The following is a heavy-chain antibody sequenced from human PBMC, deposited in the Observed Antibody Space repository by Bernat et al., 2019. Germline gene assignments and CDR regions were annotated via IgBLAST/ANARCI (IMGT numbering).Heavy chain of an antibody. Sequence: QVQLVESGGGVVQPGRSLRLSCAASGFTFSSYGMHWVRQAPGKGLEWVAVIWYDGSNKNYAESVKGRITNSREKSKNTLYLKMNSQRAEDTAVYYCASAYQGGLIWFGEFGYWGQGNLVTVSS. V-gene: IGHV3-33*01. CDR2: IWYDGSNK. D-gene: IGHD3-10*01. J-gene: IGHJ4*02. CDR3: ASAYQGGLIWFGEFGY. CDR1: GFTFSSYG.